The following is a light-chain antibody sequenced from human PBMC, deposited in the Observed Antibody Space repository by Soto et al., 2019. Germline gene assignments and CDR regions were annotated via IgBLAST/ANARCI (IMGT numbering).Light chain of an antibody. V-gene: IGKV1-5*01. J-gene: IGKJ1*01. CDR1: QSVSSW. CDR2: GAS. CDR3: QQYKTFYRT. Sequence: DIQMTQSPPTLTASVGDGVTITCRASQSVSSWLAWYQQKPGKAPKLLIYGASTLESGVPSRFSGSGSGTEFALTISSLQPDDFATYYCQQYKTFYRTFGQGTKVDIK.